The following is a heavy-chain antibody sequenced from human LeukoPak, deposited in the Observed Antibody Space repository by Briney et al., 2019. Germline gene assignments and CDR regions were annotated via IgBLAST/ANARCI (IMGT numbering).Heavy chain of an antibody. CDR3: ARGVEPLAANTLAY. V-gene: IGHV3-53*01. J-gene: IGHJ4*02. D-gene: IGHD1-14*01. Sequence: GGSLINSCAASGFTVITNDMTWVRQAPGKGLEWVSVLYSDGNTKYADSMQGRFTISRDNSKNTLYLEMNSLSPDDTAVYYCARGVEPLAANTLAYWGQGTLVTVSS. CDR2: LYSDGNT. CDR1: GFTVITND.